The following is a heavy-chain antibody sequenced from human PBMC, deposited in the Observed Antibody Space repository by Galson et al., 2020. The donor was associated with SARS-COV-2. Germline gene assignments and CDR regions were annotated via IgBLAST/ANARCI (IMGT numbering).Heavy chain of an antibody. CDR2: IYYTESN. D-gene: IGHD3-9*01. J-gene: IGHJ4*02. V-gene: IGHV4-39*01. CDR3: ARQILTGYYSFYYFDF. Sequence: SETLSLTCTVSGGSISSSNYYWGWVRQPPGEGLEWIGSIYYTESNYYNPSLTSRVTMSVDTSMNQFSLKLSSVTAADTAVYYCARQILTGYYSFYYFDFWGQGTLVTVSS. CDR1: GGSISSSNYY.